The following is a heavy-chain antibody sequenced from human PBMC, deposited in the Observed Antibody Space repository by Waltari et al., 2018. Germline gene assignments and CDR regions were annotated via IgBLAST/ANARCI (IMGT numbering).Heavy chain of an antibody. CDR1: GFSITSGYY. V-gene: IGHV4-38-2*01. CDR2: MYYSWTT. CDR3: ATATTAHFDF. D-gene: IGHD4-17*01. J-gene: IGHJ4*02. Sequence: QVQLQESGPGLVKPSETLSLTCAVSGFSITSGYYWHWIRQPPGRGLEWVGTMYYSWTTYDTPPLQSLVSISVDTSKTEFSLTLTAVTAADTAVYYGATATTAHFDFWGQGSLVTVSS.